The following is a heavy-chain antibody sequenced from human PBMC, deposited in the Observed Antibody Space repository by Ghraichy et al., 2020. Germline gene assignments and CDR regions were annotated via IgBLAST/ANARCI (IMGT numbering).Heavy chain of an antibody. CDR1: GFTFSSYW. CDR3: ATDFDYSNYPVLYGMDV. V-gene: IGHV3-74*01. CDR2: INSDGSST. J-gene: IGHJ6*02. Sequence: GGSLRLSCAASGFTFSSYWMHWVRQAPGKGLVWVSRINSDGSSTSYADSVKGRFTISRDNAKNTLYLQMNSLRAEDTAVYYCATDFDYSNYPVLYGMDVWGQGTTVTVSS. D-gene: IGHD4-11*01.